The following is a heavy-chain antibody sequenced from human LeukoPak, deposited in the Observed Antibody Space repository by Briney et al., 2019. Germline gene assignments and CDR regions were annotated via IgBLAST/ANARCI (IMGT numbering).Heavy chain of an antibody. J-gene: IGHJ4*02. CDR3: ARSRADDYMPRD. CDR2: IYTSGST. CDR1: GGSISSYY. V-gene: IGHV4-4*07. D-gene: IGHD4-11*01. Sequence: SETLSLTCTVSGGSISSYYWSWIRQPAGKGLEWIGRIYTSGSTNYNPSLKSRVTISVVKSKNQFSLKLSSVTAADTAVYYCARSRADDYMPRDWGQGTLVTVSS.